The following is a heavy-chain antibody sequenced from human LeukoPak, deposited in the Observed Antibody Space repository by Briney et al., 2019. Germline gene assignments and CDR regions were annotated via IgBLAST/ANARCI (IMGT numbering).Heavy chain of an antibody. J-gene: IGHJ4*02. CDR3: ARAAVPAAHDY. D-gene: IGHD2-2*01. CDR1: GGSISSYY. CDR2: IYYSGRN. Sequence: SETLSLTCTVSGGSISSYYWIWIRQPPGKGLEWIGYIYYSGRNNYNTSLKSRVTISVGTSKNRFSPKLSSVTPADTAVYYWARAAVPAAHDYWGQGTLVTVSS. V-gene: IGHV4-59*01.